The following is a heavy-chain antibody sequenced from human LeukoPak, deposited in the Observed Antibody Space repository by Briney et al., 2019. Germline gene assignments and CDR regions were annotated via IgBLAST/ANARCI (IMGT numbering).Heavy chain of an antibody. J-gene: IGHJ6*02. Sequence: GASVKVSCKDSGGTFSSYTISWVRQAPGQGLEWMGGIIPIFGTANYAQKFQGRVTITADESTSTAYMELSSLRSEDTAVYYCAREVEDYYYGMDVWGQGTTVTVSS. V-gene: IGHV1-69*13. CDR3: AREVEDYYYGMDV. CDR2: IIPIFGTA. CDR1: GGTFSSYT.